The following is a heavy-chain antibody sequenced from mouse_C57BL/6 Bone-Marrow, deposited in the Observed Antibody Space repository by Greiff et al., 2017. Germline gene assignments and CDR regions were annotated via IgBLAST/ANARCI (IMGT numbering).Heavy chain of an antibody. CDR2: INPNNGGT. D-gene: IGHD2-5*01. CDR1: GYTFTDYN. Sequence: EVQLQQSGPELVKPGASVKMSCKASGYTFTDYNMHWVKQSHGKSLEWIGYINPNNGGTSYNQKFKGKATLTVNKSSSTAYMVLRSLTSEDSAVYYCARSKGAYYSNSWFAYWGQGTLVTVSA. J-gene: IGHJ3*01. CDR3: ARSKGAYYSNSWFAY. V-gene: IGHV1-22*01.